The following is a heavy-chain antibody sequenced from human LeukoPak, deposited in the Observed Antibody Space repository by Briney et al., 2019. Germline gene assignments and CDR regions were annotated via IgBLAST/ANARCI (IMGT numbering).Heavy chain of an antibody. CDR1: GGSISSYY. J-gene: IGHJ4*02. D-gene: IGHD2-15*01. CDR2: IYYSGST. CDR3: ARSAHCSGGSCYATGLFAY. Sequence: PSETLSLTCTVSGGSISSYYWSWIRQPPGKGLEWIGYIYYSGSTNYNPSLKSRVTISVDTSKNQFSLKLSSATAADTAVYYCARSAHCSGGSCYATGLFAYWGQGTPVTVSS. V-gene: IGHV4-59*08.